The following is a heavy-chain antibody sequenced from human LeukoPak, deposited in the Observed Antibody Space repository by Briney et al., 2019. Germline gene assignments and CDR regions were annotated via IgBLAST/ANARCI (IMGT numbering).Heavy chain of an antibody. CDR1: GFIFRHYA. D-gene: IGHD3-16*01. CDR2: ISGSGDST. Sequence: PGGSLRLSCSASGFIFRHYAVNWVRQSPGKGLEWVSGISGSGDSTYYADSVKGRFTVSRDNSKNTLYLQMNGLTAADTAVYFCAKALGDWPTTLDYWGRGTLVTVSS. V-gene: IGHV3-23*01. J-gene: IGHJ4*02. CDR3: AKALGDWPTTLDY.